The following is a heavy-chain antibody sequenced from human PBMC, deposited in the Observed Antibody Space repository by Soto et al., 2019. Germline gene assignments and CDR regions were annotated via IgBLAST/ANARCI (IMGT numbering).Heavy chain of an antibody. CDR3: ARLPGRQLVYAFDI. J-gene: IGHJ3*02. Sequence: GWSLRLACASSGFTVISNYMSWVRQAPGKGLEWVSVIYSGGSTYYADSVKGRFTISRDNSKNTLYLQMNSLRAEDTAVYYCARLPGRQLVYAFDIWGQGTMVTVSS. D-gene: IGHD6-13*01. V-gene: IGHV3-53*01. CDR2: IYSGGST. CDR1: GFTVISNY.